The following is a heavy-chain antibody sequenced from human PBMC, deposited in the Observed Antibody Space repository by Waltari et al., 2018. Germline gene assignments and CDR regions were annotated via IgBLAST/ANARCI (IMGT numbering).Heavy chain of an antibody. CDR1: GGSISSHY. CDR2: IYYSGST. D-gene: IGHD5-12*01. V-gene: IGHV4-59*11. Sequence: QVQLQESGPGLVKPSETLSLTCTVSGGSISSHYWSWIRQPPGKGLEWIGYIYYSGSTNHNPSLKSRVTISVDTSKNQFSLKLSSVTAADTAVYYCARGGYSGYDPPSYWGQGTLVTVSS. CDR3: ARGGYSGYDPPSY. J-gene: IGHJ4*02.